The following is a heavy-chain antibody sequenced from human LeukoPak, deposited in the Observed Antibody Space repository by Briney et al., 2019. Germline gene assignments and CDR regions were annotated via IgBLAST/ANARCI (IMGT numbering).Heavy chain of an antibody. CDR3: ARTPVTVIRGVIEDGMEV. CDR2: IDPNTGRT. Sequence: ASVKVSCTPPGYTFTDYYLHWVRQAPGQGLEWMGWIDPNTGRTNFAEKFQGRVTMTRDTSVSTAYMDLIGLGSDDTAVYFCARTPVTVIRGVIEDGMEVWGQGTTVTVSS. J-gene: IGHJ6*02. V-gene: IGHV1-2*02. CDR1: GYTFTDYY. D-gene: IGHD3-10*01.